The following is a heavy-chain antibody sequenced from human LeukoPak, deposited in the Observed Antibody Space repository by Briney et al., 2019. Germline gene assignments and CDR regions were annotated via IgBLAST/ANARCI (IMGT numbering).Heavy chain of an antibody. J-gene: IGHJ4*02. CDR1: GFTLSTFW. D-gene: IGHD3-16*01. V-gene: IGHV3-7*01. CDR3: ARAPAFGTVDY. CDR2: IKPDGSEK. Sequence: GGSLRLSCAASGFTLSTFWMSWVRQAPGKGLEWVANIKPDGSEKYPVDSVKGRFTVTRDNARNTLYLQMSRLRDDDSAVYYCARAPAFGTVDYWGQGTLVTVSS.